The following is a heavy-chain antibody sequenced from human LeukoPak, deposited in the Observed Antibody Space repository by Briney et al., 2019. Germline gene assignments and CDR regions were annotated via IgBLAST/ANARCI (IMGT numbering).Heavy chain of an antibody. CDR3: VRGSATPITIILVLITTLDY. V-gene: IGHV3-30-3*01. J-gene: IGHJ4*02. Sequence: QPGRSLRLSCAASGFTFRSYPMHWVRQAPGKGLEWVAVISYDGSNNYYADSVKGRFTISRDNSKNTLYLQMDSLRAEDTAVYYCVRGSATPITIILVLITTLDYWGQGTLVTVSS. CDR2: ISYDGSNN. D-gene: IGHD3-22*01. CDR1: GFTFRSYP.